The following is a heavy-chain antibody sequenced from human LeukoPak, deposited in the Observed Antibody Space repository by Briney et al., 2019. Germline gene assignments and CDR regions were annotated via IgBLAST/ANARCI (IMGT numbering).Heavy chain of an antibody. D-gene: IGHD4-11*01. CDR1: GFTFSDYY. Sequence: PGGSLRLSCAASGFTFSDYYMSWIRQAPGKGLEWVANIKQDESEKYYVDSVKGRFTISRDNAKNSLYLQMNSLRAEDTAVYYCARGSAVTANNFDFWGQGTLVTVSS. V-gene: IGHV3-7*01. CDR3: ARGSAVTANNFDF. CDR2: IKQDESEK. J-gene: IGHJ4*02.